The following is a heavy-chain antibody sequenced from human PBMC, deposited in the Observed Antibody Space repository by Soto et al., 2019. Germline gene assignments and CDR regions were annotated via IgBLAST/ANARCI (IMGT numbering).Heavy chain of an antibody. CDR2: INHSGST. Sequence: SETLSLTCAVYGGSFSSYYWSWIRQPPGKGLEWIGEINHSGSTNYNPSLKSRVTISVDTSKNQFSLKLSSVTAADTAVYYCAREGYEFWSGHHRLFAICGQGSMV. J-gene: IGHJ3*02. V-gene: IGHV4-34*01. CDR1: GGSFSSYY. D-gene: IGHD3-3*01. CDR3: AREGYEFWSGHHRLFAI.